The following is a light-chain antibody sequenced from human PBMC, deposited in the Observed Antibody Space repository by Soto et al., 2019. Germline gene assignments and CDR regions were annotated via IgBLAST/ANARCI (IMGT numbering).Light chain of an antibody. CDR3: QQYNSYSRT. Sequence: DIPMTQSPSTLSASVGDRVTITCRASQSISSWLDWYQQKPGKAPKLLIYKASSLESGVPSRFSGSGSGTEFTLTISSLQPDDFATYYCQQYNSYSRTFGQGTKLEIK. V-gene: IGKV1-5*03. CDR2: KAS. CDR1: QSISSW. J-gene: IGKJ2*01.